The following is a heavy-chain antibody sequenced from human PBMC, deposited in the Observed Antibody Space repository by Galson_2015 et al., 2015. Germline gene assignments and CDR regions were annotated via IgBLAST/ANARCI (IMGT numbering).Heavy chain of an antibody. V-gene: IGHV2-70*01. J-gene: IGHJ3*02. D-gene: IGHD2-21*02. Sequence: PALVKPTQTLTLTCTFSGFSLSTSGMCVSWIRQPPGKALEWLALIDWDDGKYYSTSLKTRLTISKDTSKNQVVLTMTNMDPVDTATYYCARIRGAYCGGNCHAFDIWGQGTMVTVSS. CDR1: GFSLSTSGMC. CDR2: IDWDDGK. CDR3: ARIRGAYCGGNCHAFDI.